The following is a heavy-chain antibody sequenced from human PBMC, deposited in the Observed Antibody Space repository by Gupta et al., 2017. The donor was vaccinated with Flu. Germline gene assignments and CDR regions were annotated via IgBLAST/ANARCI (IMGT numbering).Heavy chain of an antibody. CDR1: GFTFSTYS. J-gene: IGHJ4*02. CDR2: IISNGAGT. V-gene: IGHV3-64*01. Sequence: EVQLVESGGGLVQSGGSLRLSCAASGFTFSTYSMHWVRQAPGKGLEYVSTIISNGAGTYYANSVKGRFTISRDNSKNTVYLQMGSLRAEDMAVYDCASSGIAVTGTWAIDYWGQGTLVTVSS. D-gene: IGHD6-19*01. CDR3: ASSGIAVTGTWAIDY.